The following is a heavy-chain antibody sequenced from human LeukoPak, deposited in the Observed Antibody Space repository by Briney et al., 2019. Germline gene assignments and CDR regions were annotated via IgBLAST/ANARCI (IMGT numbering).Heavy chain of an antibody. CDR1: AFTFSTYA. CDR2: ISDSGLST. Sequence: GGSLRLSCAASAFTFSTYAMSWVCQAPGKGLEWVSAISDSGLSTYYADSVKGRVTISRDNSKNTLYLQMNSLRAEDTAVYYCARPITFGGVIVRYFDCWGQGTLVTVSS. CDR3: ARPITFGGVIVRYFDC. D-gene: IGHD3-16*02. J-gene: IGHJ4*02. V-gene: IGHV3-23*01.